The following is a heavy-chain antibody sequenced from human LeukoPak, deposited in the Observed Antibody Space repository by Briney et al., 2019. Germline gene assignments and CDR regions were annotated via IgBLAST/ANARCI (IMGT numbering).Heavy chain of an antibody. V-gene: IGHV4-34*01. Sequence: PSETLSLTCAVYGGSFSGYYWSWIRQPPGKGLEWIGEINHSGSTNYNPSLKSRVTISVDTSKNQFSLKLSSVTAADTAVYYCARGLDGGSFDYWGQGTLVTVSS. CDR2: INHSGST. D-gene: IGHD3-3*01. CDR1: GGSFSGYY. CDR3: ARGLDGGSFDY. J-gene: IGHJ4*02.